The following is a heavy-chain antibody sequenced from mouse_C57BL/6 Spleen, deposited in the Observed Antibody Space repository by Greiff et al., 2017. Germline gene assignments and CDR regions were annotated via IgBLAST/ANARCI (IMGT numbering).Heavy chain of an antibody. J-gene: IGHJ3*01. V-gene: IGHV2-2*01. CDR1: GFSLTSYG. Sequence: QVQLQQSGPGLVQPSQSLSITCTASGFSLTSYGVHWVRQSPGKGLEWLGVIWSGGSTDYNAAFISRLSIGKDNSKSQVFFKMNSLQADDTALYYCAIPTAQATGFAYWGQGTLVTVSA. D-gene: IGHD3-2*02. CDR3: AIPTAQATGFAY. CDR2: IWSGGST.